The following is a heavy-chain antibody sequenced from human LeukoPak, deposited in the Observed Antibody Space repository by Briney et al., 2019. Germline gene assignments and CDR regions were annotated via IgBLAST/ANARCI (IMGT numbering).Heavy chain of an antibody. V-gene: IGHV3-23*01. J-gene: IGHJ4*02. CDR3: AKGIGTTAARQGFDY. D-gene: IGHD6-6*01. CDR2: ISGGGGGK. CDR1: GFPFSGNA. Sequence: GGSLRLSCVVSGFPFSGNAMSWVRQAPGKGLEWVSTISGGGGGKYYADSVKGRFTISRDNSKDTLYVQMNSLRVEDTAVYYCAKGIGTTAARQGFDYWGQGTLVTVSS.